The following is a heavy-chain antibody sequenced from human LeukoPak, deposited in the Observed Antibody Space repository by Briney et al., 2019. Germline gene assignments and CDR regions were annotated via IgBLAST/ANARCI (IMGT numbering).Heavy chain of an antibody. V-gene: IGHV3-69-1*01. CDR1: GFTFSNFA. CDR3: ARGPKYYDFWSGYLDY. Sequence: EGSPRLSCVASGFTFSNFAMSWVRQAPGKGLEWVSSISSSSYIYYADSVKGRFTISRDNAKNSLYLQMNSLRAEDTAVYHCARGPKYYDFWSGYLDYWGQGTLVTVSS. CDR2: ISSSSYI. D-gene: IGHD3-3*01. J-gene: IGHJ4*02.